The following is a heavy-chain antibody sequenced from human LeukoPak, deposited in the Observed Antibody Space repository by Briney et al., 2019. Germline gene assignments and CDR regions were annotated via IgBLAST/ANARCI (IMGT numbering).Heavy chain of an antibody. CDR2: INQSGST. Sequence: SETLSLTCAVYGGSFSGYYWSWIRQPPGKGLEWIGEINQSGSTNYNPSLKSRVTISVDTSKNQFSLKLSSVTAADTAVYYCARYCSGGSCYYYYYYMDVWGKGTTVTVSS. J-gene: IGHJ6*03. CDR3: ARYCSGGSCYYYYYYMDV. D-gene: IGHD2-15*01. V-gene: IGHV4-34*01. CDR1: GGSFSGYY.